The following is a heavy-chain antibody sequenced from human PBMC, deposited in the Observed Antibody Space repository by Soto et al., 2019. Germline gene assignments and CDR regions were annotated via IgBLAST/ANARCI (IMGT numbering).Heavy chain of an antibody. V-gene: IGHV1-69*01. CDR3: ARERSYSYGRIDAFDI. CDR1: GGTFSSYA. J-gene: IGHJ3*02. CDR2: IIPICGAA. D-gene: IGHD5-18*01. Sequence: QVQLVQSGAEVKKPGSSVKVSCKASGGTFSSYAISWVRQAPGQGLEWMGGIIPICGAANYAQKFQGRVTITADESTSTSYRELSSLRSEDTAVYYCARERSYSYGRIDAFDIWGQGTMVTVSS.